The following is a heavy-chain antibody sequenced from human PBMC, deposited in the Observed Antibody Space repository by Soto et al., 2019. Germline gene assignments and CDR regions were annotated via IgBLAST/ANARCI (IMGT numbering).Heavy chain of an antibody. CDR2: INPNSGGT. D-gene: IGHD2-15*01. Sequence: QVQLVQSGAEVKKPGASVKVSCKASGYTFTGYYMHWVRQAPGQGLEWMGWINPNSGGTNYAQKFQGRGTMTRDTAISTAYMELGRRRSDDTAVYYCARVLYHCSGGSCYLPFDYWGQGTLVTVSS. CDR3: ARVLYHCSGGSCYLPFDY. J-gene: IGHJ4*02. CDR1: GYTFTGYY. V-gene: IGHV1-2*02.